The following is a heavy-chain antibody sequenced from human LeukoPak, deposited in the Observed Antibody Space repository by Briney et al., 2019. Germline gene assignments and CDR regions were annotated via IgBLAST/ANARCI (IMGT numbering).Heavy chain of an antibody. D-gene: IGHD3-9*01. V-gene: IGHV1-2*02. CDR2: INPNSGGS. CDR3: ARDLLVIASSIDY. Sequence: ASVKVSCKASGYTFTGYYMHWVRQAPGQGLEWMGWINPNSGGSNYAQKFQRRVTMTRDTSISSAYMELSRLRSVDTAVYYCARDLLVIASSIDYWGQGTLVTVSS. J-gene: IGHJ4*02. CDR1: GYTFTGYY.